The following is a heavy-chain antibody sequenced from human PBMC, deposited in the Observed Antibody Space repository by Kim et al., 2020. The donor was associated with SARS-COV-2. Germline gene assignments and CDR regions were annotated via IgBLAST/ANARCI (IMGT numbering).Heavy chain of an antibody. CDR3: ARGEGSYYYYMDV. Sequence: SETLSLTCSVSGGFLSSVGSYWTWIRQQPGKGRESIVYVYCTGSTYYNPSLESRVTIAVDTTKDQFSRKVSSVTAADTAVYYCARGEGSYYYYMDVWGEGTTVTVPS. V-gene: IGHV4-31*03. J-gene: IGHJ6*03. CDR1: GGFLSSVGSY. CDR2: VYCTGST.